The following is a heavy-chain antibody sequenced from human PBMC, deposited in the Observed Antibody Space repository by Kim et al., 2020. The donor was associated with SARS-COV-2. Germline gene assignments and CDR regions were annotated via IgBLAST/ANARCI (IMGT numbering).Heavy chain of an antibody. Sequence: SETLSLTCTVSGGSISSYYWSWIRQPPGKGLEWIGYIYYSGSTNYNPSLKSRVTISVDTSKNQFSLKLSSVTAADTAVYYCARGHYDFWSGYYKQGHWFDPWGQGTLVTVSS. V-gene: IGHV4-59*13. CDR1: GGSISSYY. CDR3: ARGHYDFWSGYYKQGHWFDP. D-gene: IGHD3-3*01. J-gene: IGHJ5*02. CDR2: IYYSGST.